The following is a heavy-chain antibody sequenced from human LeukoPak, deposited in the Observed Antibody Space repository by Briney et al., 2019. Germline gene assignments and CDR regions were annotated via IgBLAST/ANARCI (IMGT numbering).Heavy chain of an antibody. CDR1: GGSFSGYY. J-gene: IGHJ4*02. D-gene: IGHD3-22*01. Sequence: SETLSLTCAVYGGSFSGYYWSWIRQPPGKGLEWIGEINHSGSTNYNPSLKSRVTISVDTSKNQFSLKLSSVTAADTAVYYCARGQFRFGYYGSSGFDYWGQGTLVTVSS. CDR3: ARGQFRFGYYGSSGFDY. V-gene: IGHV4-34*01. CDR2: INHSGST.